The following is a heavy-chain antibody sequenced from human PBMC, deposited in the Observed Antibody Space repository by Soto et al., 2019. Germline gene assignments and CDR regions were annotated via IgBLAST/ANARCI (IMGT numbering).Heavy chain of an antibody. Sequence: SETLRLSCTVAGGSIAGYGWRWILKPQGKGLEWIGYLFYSGSTNYNPSLKSRLTISVDTSKNQFSLKLSSVTAADTAVYYFAIFWKVARVVEEYNGFDLCGQGTLVTVSS. CDR3: AIFWKVARVVEEYNGFDL. CDR2: LFYSGST. D-gene: IGHD3-3*01. CDR1: GGSIAGYG. J-gene: IGHJ5*02. V-gene: IGHV4-59*01.